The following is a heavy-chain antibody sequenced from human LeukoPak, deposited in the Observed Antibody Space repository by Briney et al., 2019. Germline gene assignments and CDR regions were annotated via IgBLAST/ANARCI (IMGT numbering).Heavy chain of an antibody. CDR2: IYYSGST. J-gene: IGHJ4*02. V-gene: IGHV4-39*07. CDR3: ARDITGSFDY. D-gene: IGHD1-14*01. CDR1: GDSISSSSYY. Sequence: SETLSLTCTVSGDSISSSSYYWGWIRQPPGKGLEWIGSIYYSGSTYYNPSLKSRVTISVDTSKNQFSLKLSSVTAADTAVYYCARDITGSFDYWGQGNLVTVSP.